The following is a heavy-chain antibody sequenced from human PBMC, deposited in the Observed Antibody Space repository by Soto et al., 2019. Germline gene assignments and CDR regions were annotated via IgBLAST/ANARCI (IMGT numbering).Heavy chain of an antibody. Sequence: ASVKVSCKASGYTFTGYYMHCVRQAPGQVLEWMGWINPNSGGTNYAQKFQGWVTMTRDTSISTAYMELSRLRSDDTAVYYCARESVVVVAATRSPDFDYWGQGTLVTVSS. V-gene: IGHV1-2*04. J-gene: IGHJ4*02. CDR3: ARESVVVVAATRSPDFDY. CDR2: INPNSGGT. CDR1: GYTFTGYY. D-gene: IGHD2-15*01.